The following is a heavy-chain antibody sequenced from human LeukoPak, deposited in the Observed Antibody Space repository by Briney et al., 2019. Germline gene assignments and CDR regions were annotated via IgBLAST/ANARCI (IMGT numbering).Heavy chain of an antibody. Sequence: PSETLSLTCAVSGGSISSSNWWSWVRQPPGKGLEWIGEIYHSGSTNYNPSLKSRVTISVDTSKNQFSLKLSSVTAADTAVYYCARGRSSSWPYYYYYYYMDVWGKGTTVTVSS. CDR3: ARGRSSSWPYYYYYYYMDV. CDR1: GGSISSSNW. D-gene: IGHD6-13*01. J-gene: IGHJ6*03. V-gene: IGHV4-4*02. CDR2: IYHSGST.